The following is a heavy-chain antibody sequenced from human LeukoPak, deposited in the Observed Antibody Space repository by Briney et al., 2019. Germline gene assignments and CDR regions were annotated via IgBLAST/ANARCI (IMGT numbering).Heavy chain of an antibody. CDR1: GYTFTRNG. J-gene: IGHJ4*02. CDR2: INGYNGNT. CDR3: AREGWGTYSSGPYYFDY. V-gene: IGHV1-18*04. D-gene: IGHD6-19*01. Sequence: ASVKVSCKASGYTFTRNGISWVRQAPGQGLEWMGWINGYNGNTKYAQKPQGRVTMTTDTSTTTAYMELRSLRSDDTAVYYCAREGWGTYSSGPYYFDYWGQGTLITVSS.